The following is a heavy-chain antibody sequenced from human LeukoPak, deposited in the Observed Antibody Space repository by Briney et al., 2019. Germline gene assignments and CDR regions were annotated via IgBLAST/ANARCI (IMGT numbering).Heavy chain of an antibody. CDR1: GYTFTSYG. D-gene: IGHD3-22*01. V-gene: IGHV1-18*01. CDR2: IRVYNGNT. J-gene: IGHJ4*02. CDR3: ARETSYYYDSSGYPLDY. Sequence: ASVKVSCKASGYTFTSYGITWVRRAHGQGLEWLGWIRVYNGNTNYAKNFQDRVTMTTDTSTNTAYMELSSLRFDDTAVYYCARETSYYYDSSGYPLDYWGQGTLVTVSS.